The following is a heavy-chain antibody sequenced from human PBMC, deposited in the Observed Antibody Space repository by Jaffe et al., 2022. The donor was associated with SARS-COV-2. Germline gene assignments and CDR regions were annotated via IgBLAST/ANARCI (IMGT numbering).Heavy chain of an antibody. CDR3: TRDAEGVGSTSDY. Sequence: EVQLVESGGGLVQPGGSLRLSCAASGFIFSKYWMHWVRQPPGKGLVWVSRIKNDGSGTWYADSVKGRFTISRDNAKNTLYLQMNSLRVEDTAVYYCTRDAEGVGSTSDYWGQGTLVTVSS. V-gene: IGHV3-74*01. D-gene: IGHD1-26*01. CDR2: IKNDGSGT. CDR1: GFIFSKYW. J-gene: IGHJ4*02.